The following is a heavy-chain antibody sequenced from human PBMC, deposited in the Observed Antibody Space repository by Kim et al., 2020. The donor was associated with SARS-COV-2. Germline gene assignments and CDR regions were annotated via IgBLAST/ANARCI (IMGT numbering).Heavy chain of an antibody. D-gene: IGHD6-6*01. V-gene: IGHV4-34*01. CDR2: INHSGST. CDR3: ARIRGGPRYSSSLGTDY. J-gene: IGHJ4*02. Sequence: SETLSLTCAVYGGSFSGYYWSWIRQPPGKGLEWIGEINHSGSTNYNPSLKSRVTISVDTSKNQFSLKLSSVTAADTAVYYCARIRGGPRYSSSLGTDYWGQGTLVTVSS. CDR1: GGSFSGYY.